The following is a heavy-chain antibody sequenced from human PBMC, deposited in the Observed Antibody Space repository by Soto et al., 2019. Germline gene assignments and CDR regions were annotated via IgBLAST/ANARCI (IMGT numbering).Heavy chain of an antibody. V-gene: IGHV3-11*05. D-gene: IGHD2-15*01. Sequence: QVQLVESGGGLVKPGGSLRVSCAASGFTFSDYYMSWIRQAPGKGLEWVSYISSSSSYTNYADSVKGRFTISRDNAKNSLYLQMNSLRAEDTAVYYCARADIVVVVAAGLGFDPWGQGTLVTVSS. CDR2: ISSSSSYT. J-gene: IGHJ5*02. CDR3: ARADIVVVVAAGLGFDP. CDR1: GFTFSDYY.